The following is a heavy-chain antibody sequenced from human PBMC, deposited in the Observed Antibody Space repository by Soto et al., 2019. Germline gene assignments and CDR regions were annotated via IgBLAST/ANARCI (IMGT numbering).Heavy chain of an antibody. CDR3: AKVSRKGSAIDFDY. V-gene: IGHV1-8*01. CDR2: VNPNNGDT. D-gene: IGHD3-10*01. CDR1: GYTFSNYD. J-gene: IGHJ4*02. Sequence: QVQLVQSGAELKKPGASVKVSCKASGYTFSNYDMNWVRQATGQGPEWIGWVNPNNGDTGYAQQFQGRVTLTTDISTTTAYMELTSLRSEDPAIYYCAKVSRKGSAIDFDYWGQGTLITVSS.